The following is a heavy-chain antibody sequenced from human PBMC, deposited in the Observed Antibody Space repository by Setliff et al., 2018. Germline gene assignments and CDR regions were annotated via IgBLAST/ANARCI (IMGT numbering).Heavy chain of an antibody. CDR2: IYQNGIT. V-gene: IGHV4-39*07. D-gene: IGHD3-10*02. Sequence: SETLSLTCSVSGASISTTYYYWDWSRQSPEKGLEWIGTIYQNGITYYNPSGKSRVTISVDKSKNQFSLSLRSVTAADTAVYYCATDGSVRNGDNNSWGQGTLVTVSS. CDR3: ATDGSVRNGDNNS. J-gene: IGHJ5*02. CDR1: GASISTTYYY.